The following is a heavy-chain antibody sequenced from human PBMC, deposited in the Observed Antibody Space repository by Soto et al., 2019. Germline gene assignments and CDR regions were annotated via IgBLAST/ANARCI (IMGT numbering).Heavy chain of an antibody. V-gene: IGHV3-7*03. CDR1: VFSFSSYW. Sequence: EVQLVESGGGLVQPGGSLRLSCAASVFSFSSYWMNWVRQAPGMGLEWLAIIRKDGSETHYLDSVKGRFTISRDNANNSLCLQMNSLRADDTAVYYCVGGAGWELDYWGQGTLVTVSS. D-gene: IGHD1-26*01. CDR2: IRKDGSET. J-gene: IGHJ4*02. CDR3: VGGAGWELDY.